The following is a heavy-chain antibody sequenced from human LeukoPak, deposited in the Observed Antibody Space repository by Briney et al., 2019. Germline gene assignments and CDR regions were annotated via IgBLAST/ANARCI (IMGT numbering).Heavy chain of an antibody. CDR2: INPSGGST. CDR1: GYTFTSYY. Sequence: ASVKVSCKASGYTFTSYYMHWVRQAPGQGLEWMGIINPSGGSTSYAQKFQGRVTMTRDTSTSTVYMELSSLRSEDTAVYYCARDLYYDSSGYRWAFDYWGQGTLVTVSS. J-gene: IGHJ4*02. CDR3: ARDLYYDSSGYRWAFDY. V-gene: IGHV1-46*01. D-gene: IGHD3-22*01.